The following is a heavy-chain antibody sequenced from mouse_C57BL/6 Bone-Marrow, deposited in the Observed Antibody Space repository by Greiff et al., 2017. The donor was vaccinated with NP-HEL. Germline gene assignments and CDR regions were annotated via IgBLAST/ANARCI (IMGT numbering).Heavy chain of an antibody. Sequence: VQLVESGPGLVAPSQSLSITCTVSGFSLTSYAISWVRQPPGKGLEWLGVIWTGGGTNYNSALKSRLSISKDNSKSQVFLKMNSLQTDDTARYYCARNNYGSSLRYLDVWGTGTTVTVSS. CDR3: ARNNYGSSLRYLDV. V-gene: IGHV2-9-1*01. J-gene: IGHJ1*03. CDR1: GFSLTSYA. CDR2: IWTGGGT. D-gene: IGHD1-1*01.